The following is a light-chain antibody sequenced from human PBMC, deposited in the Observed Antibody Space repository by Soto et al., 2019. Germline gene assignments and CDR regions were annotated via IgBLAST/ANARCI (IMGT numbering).Light chain of an antibody. J-gene: IGKJ1*01. Sequence: EIVLTQSPDTLSLSPGDRATLSCRASQTISGNSFAWYQQKPGQAPRLLIYGASSRATGIADRFSGSGSGTDFTLTISSLEPDDFALYYCQQYRTFGRGTRVEIK. CDR2: GAS. V-gene: IGKV3-20*01. CDR3: QQYRT. CDR1: QTISGNS.